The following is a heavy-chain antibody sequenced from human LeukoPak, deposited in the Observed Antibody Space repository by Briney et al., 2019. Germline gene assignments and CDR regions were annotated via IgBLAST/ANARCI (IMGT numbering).Heavy chain of an antibody. J-gene: IGHJ4*02. CDR1: GFTFSSYG. CDR3: ASGTYIAAAVDY. V-gene: IGHV3-30*02. D-gene: IGHD6-13*01. Sequence: GGSLRLSCAASGFTFSSYGMHWVRQAPGKGLEWVAFIRYDGSNKYYADSVKGRFTISRDNSKNTLYLQMNSLRAEDTAVYYCASGTYIAAAVDYWGQGTLVTVSS. CDR2: IRYDGSNK.